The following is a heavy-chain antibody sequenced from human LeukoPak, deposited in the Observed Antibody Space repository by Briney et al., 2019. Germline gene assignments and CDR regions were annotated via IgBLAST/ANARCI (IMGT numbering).Heavy chain of an antibody. V-gene: IGHV1-8*01. D-gene: IGHD1-26*01. CDR3: ARGGDEWELPDY. Sequence: ASVKVSCKASGYTFTNYDINWVRQATGQGLEWMGWMNPNSGNTGYAQKFQGRVTMTRNTSISTAYMELSSLRSEDTAVYYCARGGDEWELPDYWGQGTLVTVSS. CDR2: MNPNSGNT. CDR1: GYTFTNYD. J-gene: IGHJ4*02.